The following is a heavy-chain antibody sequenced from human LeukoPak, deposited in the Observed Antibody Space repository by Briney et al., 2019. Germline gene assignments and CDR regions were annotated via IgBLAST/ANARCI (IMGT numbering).Heavy chain of an antibody. V-gene: IGHV1-69*05. J-gene: IGHJ3*02. Sequence: GASVKVSCKASGGTFSSYAISWVRQAPGQGLEWMGGIIPIFGTANYAQKFQGRVTMTRNTSISTAYMELSSLRAEDTALYFCAKLGDDSLTDIWGQGTMVTVSS. D-gene: IGHD3-9*01. CDR1: GGTFSSYA. CDR2: IIPIFGTA. CDR3: AKLGDDSLTDI.